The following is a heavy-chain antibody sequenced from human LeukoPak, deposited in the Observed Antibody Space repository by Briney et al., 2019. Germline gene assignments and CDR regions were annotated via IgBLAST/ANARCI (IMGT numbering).Heavy chain of an antibody. CDR2: IYYSGST. CDR3: ARGGGDIVVVPAANDWFDP. V-gene: IGHV4-59*08. Sequence: SETLSLTCTVSGGSISSYYWSWIRQPPGKGLEWIGYIYYSGSTSYNPSLKSRVTISVDTSKNQFSLKPSSVTAADTAVYYCARGGGDIVVVPAANDWFDPWGQGTLVTVSS. CDR1: GGSISSYY. D-gene: IGHD2-2*01. J-gene: IGHJ5*02.